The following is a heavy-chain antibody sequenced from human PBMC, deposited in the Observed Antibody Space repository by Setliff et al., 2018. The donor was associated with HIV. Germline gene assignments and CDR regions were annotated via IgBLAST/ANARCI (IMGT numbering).Heavy chain of an antibody. CDR2: IYHSGIT. CDR1: GGSISSGNW. CDR3: ASTTYYYDSSGYNSWPLFDY. Sequence: SETLSLTCAVSGGSISSGNWWSWVRQPPGKRLEWIGEIYHSGITNYNPSLKSRVTISVDKSKNQFSLKLRSVTAADTAVYYCASTTYYYDSSGYNSWPLFDYWGQGTLVTVSS. D-gene: IGHD3-22*01. V-gene: IGHV4-4*02. J-gene: IGHJ4*02.